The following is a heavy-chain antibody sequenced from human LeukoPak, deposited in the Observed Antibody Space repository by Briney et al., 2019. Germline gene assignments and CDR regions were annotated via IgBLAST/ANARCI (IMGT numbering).Heavy chain of an antibody. V-gene: IGHV4-38-2*02. J-gene: IGHJ4*02. CDR1: GYSISSGYY. CDR2: IYHSGST. D-gene: IGHD3-10*01. Sequence: PSETLSLTCAVSGYSISSGYYWGWIRQPPGKGLEWIGSIYHSGSTYYNPSLKSRVTISVDTSKNQFSLKLSSVTAADTAVYYCARDRRGESFDYWGQGTLVTVSS. CDR3: ARDRRGESFDY.